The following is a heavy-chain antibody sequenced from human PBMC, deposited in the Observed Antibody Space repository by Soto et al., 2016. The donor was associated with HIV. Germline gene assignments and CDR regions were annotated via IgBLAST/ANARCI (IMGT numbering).Heavy chain of an antibody. CDR1: GFSFSTHA. V-gene: IGHV3-23*01. Sequence: EVQLLESGGDVVQPGGSLRLSCVASGFSFSTHAMTWVRQTPGKGLEWVSGISGSDGRTHYADSVKGRFAISRDDSKNIVYLQMNNLRAEDTALYYCATGNLGVAWLFDYWGQGTLVTVSS. CDR2: ISGSDGRT. CDR3: ATGNLGVAWLFDY. D-gene: IGHD3-3*01. J-gene: IGHJ4*02.